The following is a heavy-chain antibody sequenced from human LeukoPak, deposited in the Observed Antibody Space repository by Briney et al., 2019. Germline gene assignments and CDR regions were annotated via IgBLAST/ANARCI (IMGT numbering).Heavy chain of an antibody. CDR1: GGSFSGYY. CDR2: INHSGST. CDR3: ARGRRYCSSTSCYCRYYYYDMGV. V-gene: IGHV4-34*01. J-gene: IGHJ6*03. Sequence: SETLSLTCAVYGGSFSGYYWSWIRQPPGKGLEWIGEINHSGSTNYNPSLKSRVTISVDTSKNQFSLKLRSVIAADTAVYYCARGRRYCSSTSCYCRYYYYDMGVRGKRTTVTVSS. D-gene: IGHD2-2*01.